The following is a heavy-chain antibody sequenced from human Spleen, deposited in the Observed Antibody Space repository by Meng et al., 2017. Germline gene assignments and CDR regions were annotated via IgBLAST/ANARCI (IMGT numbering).Heavy chain of an antibody. CDR3: ARLSLMATSGAGDY. V-gene: IGHV4-34*01. Sequence: QVQLQQGGAGLLKPSETLSLTCAVYGGSFSGYYWSWIRQPPGKGLEWIGEINHSGSTNYNPSLKSRVTISVDTSKNQFSLKLSSVTAADTAVYYCARLSLMATSGAGDYWGQGTLVTVSS. J-gene: IGHJ4*02. CDR1: GGSFSGYY. D-gene: IGHD5-24*01. CDR2: INHSGST.